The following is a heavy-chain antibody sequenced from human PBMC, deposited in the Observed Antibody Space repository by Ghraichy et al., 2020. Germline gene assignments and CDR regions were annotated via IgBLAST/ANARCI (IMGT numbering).Heavy chain of an antibody. CDR1: GFTFSSYS. V-gene: IGHV3-21*01. Sequence: GESLNISCAASGFTFSSYSMNWVRQAPGKGLEWVSSISSSSSYIYYADSVKGRFTISRDNAKNSLYLQMNSLRAEDTAVYYCARDRYCSSTSCYEGAFDIWGQGTMVTVSS. CDR2: ISSSSSYI. D-gene: IGHD2-2*01. J-gene: IGHJ3*02. CDR3: ARDRYCSSTSCYEGAFDI.